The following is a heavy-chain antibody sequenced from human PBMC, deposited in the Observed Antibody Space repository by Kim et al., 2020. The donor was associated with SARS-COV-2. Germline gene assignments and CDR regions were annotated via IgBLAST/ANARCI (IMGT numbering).Heavy chain of an antibody. CDR2: ISHTGTII. CDR1: GFMFSSYE. CDR3: ARTLWGGDIDY. Sequence: GGSLRLSCAASGFMFSSYEMNWVRQAPGKGLEWVSYISHTGTIIYYADSVKGRFTISRDNAKNSLFLQMNSLRAEDTALYYCARTLWGGDIDYWGQGTLV. V-gene: IGHV3-48*03. J-gene: IGHJ4*02. D-gene: IGHD2-21*02.